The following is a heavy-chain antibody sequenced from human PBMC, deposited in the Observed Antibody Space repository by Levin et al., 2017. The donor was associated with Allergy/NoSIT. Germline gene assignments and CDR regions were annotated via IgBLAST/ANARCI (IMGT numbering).Heavy chain of an antibody. CDR2: IYSGGST. D-gene: IGHD6-6*01. CDR3: ARDWGIAARQYYYGMDV. V-gene: IGHV3-66*01. Sequence: GESLKISCAASGFTVSSNYMSWVRQAPGKGLEWVSVIYSGGSTYYADSVKGRFTISRDNSKNTLYLQMNSLRAEDTAVYYCARDWGIAARQYYYGMDVWGQGTTVTVSS. CDR1: GFTVSSNY. J-gene: IGHJ6*02.